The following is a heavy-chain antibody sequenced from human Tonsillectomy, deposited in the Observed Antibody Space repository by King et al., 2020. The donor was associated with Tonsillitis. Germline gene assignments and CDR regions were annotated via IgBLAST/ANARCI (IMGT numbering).Heavy chain of an antibody. CDR3: AKVVSTAMVYYFDY. Sequence: VQLVESGGGLVQPGGSLRLSCAASGFTFSSSAMAWVRQAPGKGPEWVSGISGSGGGTYYADSVKGRFTISRDNSKNTLYLQMNILGAEDTALYYCAKVVSTAMVYYFDYWGQGALVTVSS. J-gene: IGHJ4*02. V-gene: IGHV3-23*04. D-gene: IGHD5-18*01. CDR2: ISGSGGGT. CDR1: GFTFSSSA.